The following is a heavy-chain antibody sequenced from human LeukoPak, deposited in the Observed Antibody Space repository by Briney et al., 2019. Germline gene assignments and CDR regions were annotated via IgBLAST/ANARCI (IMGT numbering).Heavy chain of an antibody. CDR1: GGSISSYY. Sequence: SETLSLTCTVSGGSISSYYWSWIRQPPGKGLECIGYIYDSGSTNYDPSLKSRLTISVDTSKNQFSLKLRSVTAADTAVYYCARHSSGYSYDYWGQGTLVTVSS. D-gene: IGHD5-18*01. V-gene: IGHV4-59*08. J-gene: IGHJ4*02. CDR2: IYDSGST. CDR3: ARHSSGYSYDY.